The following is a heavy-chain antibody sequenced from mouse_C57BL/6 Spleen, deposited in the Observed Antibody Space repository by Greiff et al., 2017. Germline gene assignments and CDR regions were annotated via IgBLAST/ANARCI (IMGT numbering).Heavy chain of an antibody. CDR2: IYPGDGDT. V-gene: IGHV1-80*01. Sequence: QVQLQQSGAELVKPGASVKISCKASGYAFSSYWMNWVKQRPGKGLEWIGQIYPGDGDTNYNGKFKGKATLTADKSSSTAYMQLSSLTSEDSAVYFCARSDDGYYPYYAMDYWGQGTSVTVSS. CDR1: GYAFSSYW. J-gene: IGHJ4*01. CDR3: ARSDDGYYPYYAMDY. D-gene: IGHD2-3*01.